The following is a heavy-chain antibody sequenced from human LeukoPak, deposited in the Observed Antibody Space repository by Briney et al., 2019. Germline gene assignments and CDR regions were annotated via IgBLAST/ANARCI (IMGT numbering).Heavy chain of an antibody. Sequence: PSETLSLTCTVSGASMSSFYWSWIRQSPGKGLGWIGYIYSSGSTNYNPSLKSRVTISVDTSKSQFSLKLSSVTAADTAVYFCSREGRWLQLGFDYWGRGTLVTVSS. V-gene: IGHV4-59*01. D-gene: IGHD5-24*01. CDR3: SREGRWLQLGFDY. CDR1: GASMSSFY. CDR2: IYSSGST. J-gene: IGHJ4*02.